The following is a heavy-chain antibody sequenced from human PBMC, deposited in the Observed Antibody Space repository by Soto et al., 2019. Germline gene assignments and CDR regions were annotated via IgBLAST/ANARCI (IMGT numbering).Heavy chain of an antibody. CDR1: GFTFSSYA. D-gene: IGHD3-22*01. CDR2: ISGSGGST. CDR3: ARDLLTDYYDIPGGWFHS. V-gene: IGHV3-23*01. Sequence: RGALSLSCAASGFTFSSYAMSWGRQAPGKGLEWVSAISGSGGSTYYADSVKGRFTISRDNSKNTLYLQMNSLRAEDTAVYYCARDLLTDYYDIPGGWFHSWGQGAQVTGFS. J-gene: IGHJ5*01.